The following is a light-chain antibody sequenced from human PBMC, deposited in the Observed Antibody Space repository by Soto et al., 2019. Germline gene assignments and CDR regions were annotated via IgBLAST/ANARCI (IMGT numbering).Light chain of an antibody. J-gene: IGLJ1*01. V-gene: IGLV2-14*01. Sequence: QSVLTQPASVSGSPGQSITISCTGTSSDIGGYDYVSWYQQYPGKAPKLMIYDVSNRPSGVSDRVSGSKSANTASLTISGLQAEDEADYYCNSYTTSSSLYVFGTGTKVNVL. CDR3: NSYTTSSSLYV. CDR2: DVS. CDR1: SSDIGGYDY.